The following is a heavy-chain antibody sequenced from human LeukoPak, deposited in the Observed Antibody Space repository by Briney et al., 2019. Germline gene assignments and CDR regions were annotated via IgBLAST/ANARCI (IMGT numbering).Heavy chain of an antibody. CDR3: ARLTTVFDY. D-gene: IGHD2/OR15-2a*01. V-gene: IGHV3-7*01. Sequence: PGGSLRLSCAASGFTFSSYWLSWVRQAPGKGLEWVAIIKQDGSENYYVDSVKGRFTISSDNAKNSLYLQMNSLRAEDTAVYYCARLTTVFDYWGQGTLVTVSS. CDR1: GFTFSSYW. J-gene: IGHJ4*02. CDR2: IKQDGSEN.